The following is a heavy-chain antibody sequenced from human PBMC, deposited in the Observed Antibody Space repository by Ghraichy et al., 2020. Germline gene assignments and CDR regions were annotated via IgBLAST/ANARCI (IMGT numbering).Heavy chain of an antibody. Sequence: SETLSLTCTVSGGSISSSSYYWGWIRQPPGKGLEWIGSIYYSGSTYYNPSLKSRVTISVDTSKNQFSLKLSSVTAADTAVYYCARHLLSRIFSPYYYYGMDVWGQGTTVTVSS. CDR3: ARHLLSRIFSPYYYYGMDV. J-gene: IGHJ6*02. D-gene: IGHD2/OR15-2a*01. CDR2: IYYSGST. CDR1: GGSISSSSYY. V-gene: IGHV4-39*01.